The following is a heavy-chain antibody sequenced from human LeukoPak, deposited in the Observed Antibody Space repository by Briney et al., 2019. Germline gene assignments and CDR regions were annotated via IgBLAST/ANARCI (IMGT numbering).Heavy chain of an antibody. CDR2: IFYSGST. D-gene: IGHD4-23*01. Sequence: PSETLSLTCTVSSGSISTSNYYWGWVRQPPGKALEWIGNIFYSGSTYYSPSLKSRVTISLDTSRNQFSLKLNSVTAADTAVYYCARGGASTVVHHPGAFDIWGQGTMVTVSS. V-gene: IGHV4-39*07. J-gene: IGHJ3*02. CDR1: SGSISTSNYY. CDR3: ARGGASTVVHHPGAFDI.